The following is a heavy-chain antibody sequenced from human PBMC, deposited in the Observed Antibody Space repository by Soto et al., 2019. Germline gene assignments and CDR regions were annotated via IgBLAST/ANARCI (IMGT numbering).Heavy chain of an antibody. D-gene: IGHD6-6*01. Sequence: PSETLSLTCTVSGGSISSGGYYWSWIRQHPGKGLEWIGYIYYSGSTYYNPSLKSRVTISVDTSKNQFSLKLSSVTAADTAVYYCARRAFGSSRSFDIWGQGAMVTVSS. V-gene: IGHV4-31*03. J-gene: IGHJ3*02. CDR2: IYYSGST. CDR1: GGSISSGGYY. CDR3: ARRAFGSSRSFDI.